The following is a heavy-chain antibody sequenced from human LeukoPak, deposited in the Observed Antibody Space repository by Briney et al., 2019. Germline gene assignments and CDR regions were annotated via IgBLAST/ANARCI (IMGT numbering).Heavy chain of an antibody. Sequence: ASVTVSCTASGYTFTNYDINWVRQATGQGLEWMGWMNPISGNTGYAQKFQGRVAMTRNTSISTAYMELSRLRSEDTAVYYCARAYGDQGWFDPWGQGTLVAVSS. D-gene: IGHD4-17*01. CDR2: MNPISGNT. CDR1: GYTFTNYD. J-gene: IGHJ5*02. CDR3: ARAYGDQGWFDP. V-gene: IGHV1-8*01.